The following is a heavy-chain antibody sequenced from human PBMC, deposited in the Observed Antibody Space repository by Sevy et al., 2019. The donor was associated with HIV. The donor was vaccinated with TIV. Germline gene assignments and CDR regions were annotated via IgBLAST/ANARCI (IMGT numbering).Heavy chain of an antibody. D-gene: IGHD4-17*01. V-gene: IGHV3-15*01. CDR1: GFTFSNVW. CDR2: IQSKSEGGTT. J-gene: IGHJ2*01. CDR3: TTMMRLYGDPNFWYFDL. Sequence: GGSLRLSCAASGFTFSNVWTSWVRQASGKGLEWVGRIQSKSEGGTTDYAAPVKGRFSISRDESSDTLYLQMNSLKTDDTAVYYCTTMMRLYGDPNFWYFDLWGRGTLVTVSS.